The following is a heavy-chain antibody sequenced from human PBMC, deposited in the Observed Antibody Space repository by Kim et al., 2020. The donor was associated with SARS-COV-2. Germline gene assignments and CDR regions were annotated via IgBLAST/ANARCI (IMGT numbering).Heavy chain of an antibody. CDR3: ANGPHSAVILSYSDY. CDR2: TSYNGNKK. Sequence: GGSLRLSCAASGFTFRNYGMHWVRQAPGKGLEWVAVTSYNGNKKYYADSVKGRFTISRDNSKNTLYLEMNSLRAEDTAVYYCANGPHSAVILSYSDYWGQGTLVTVSS. CDR1: GFTFRNYG. J-gene: IGHJ4*02. V-gene: IGHV3-30*18.